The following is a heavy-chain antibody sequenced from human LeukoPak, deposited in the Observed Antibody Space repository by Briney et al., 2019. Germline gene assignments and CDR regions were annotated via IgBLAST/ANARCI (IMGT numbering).Heavy chain of an antibody. J-gene: IGHJ5*01. CDR2: IFYTGST. Sequence: SETLSLTCTVSGGSISSYYYWTWIRQPPGKGLEWIGYIFYTGSTNYSPSLKSRVTISVDTSKNQFSLSLSSVTAADTAVYYCARDEKNWFEYWGQGTLVTVSS. CDR1: GGSISSYYY. V-gene: IGHV4-59*01. CDR3: ARDEKNWFEY.